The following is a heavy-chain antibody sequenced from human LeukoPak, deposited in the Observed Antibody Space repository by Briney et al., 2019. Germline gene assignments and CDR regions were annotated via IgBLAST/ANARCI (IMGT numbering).Heavy chain of an antibody. J-gene: IGHJ4*02. V-gene: IGHV4-34*01. D-gene: IGHD2-2*01. Sequence: SETLSLTCAVYGGSFRGYYWSWIRQPPGKGLEWIGEIDHSGSTNYNPSLKSRVTISLDTSMKKFSLKLNSVTAADTAVYYCASTERCSTTCPLDYWGQGTLVTVSS. CDR3: ASTERCSTTCPLDY. CDR2: IDHSGST. CDR1: GGSFRGYY.